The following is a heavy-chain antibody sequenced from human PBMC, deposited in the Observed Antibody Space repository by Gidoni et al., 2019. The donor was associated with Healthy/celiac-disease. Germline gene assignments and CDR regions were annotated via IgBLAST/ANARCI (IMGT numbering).Heavy chain of an antibody. CDR1: GGTFSSYA. CDR2: IIPIFGTA. CDR3: AYYDILTGSGYYYYMDV. J-gene: IGHJ6*03. V-gene: IGHV1-69*01. D-gene: IGHD3-9*01. Sequence: QVQLVQSGAEVKQPGSSVKVSCKASGGTFSSYAISWVRQAPGQGLEWMGGIIPIFGTANYAQKFQGRVTITADESTSTAYMELSSLRSEDTAVYYCAYYDILTGSGYYYYMDVWGKGTTVTVSS.